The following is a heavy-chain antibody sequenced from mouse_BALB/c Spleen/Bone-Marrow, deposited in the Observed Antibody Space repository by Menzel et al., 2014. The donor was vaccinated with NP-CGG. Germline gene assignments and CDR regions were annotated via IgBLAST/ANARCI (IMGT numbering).Heavy chain of an antibody. J-gene: IGHJ4*01. CDR1: GYTFTTYW. CDR2: IDPSDSES. CDR3: ARSYGNYDAMDF. V-gene: IGHV1-69*02. D-gene: IGHD2-10*02. Sequence: KQSGAELVKPGAPVKLSCKASGYTFTTYWMDWVKQRPGRGLEWIGKIDPSDSESHYSQKFKDKATLTVDKSSSTAYIQLSSLTSEDSAVYFCARSYGNYDAMDFWGQGTSVTVSS.